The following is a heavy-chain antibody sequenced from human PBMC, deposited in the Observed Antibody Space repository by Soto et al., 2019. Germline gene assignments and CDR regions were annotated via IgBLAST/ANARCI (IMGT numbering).Heavy chain of an antibody. CDR1: GYTRTELS. CDR2: FDPEDGET. V-gene: IGHV1-24*01. D-gene: IGHD3-22*01. CDR3: ATAGYYDSSGFTFDY. Sequence: ASVKVSCKVSGYTRTELSMHCVLQSRVKGLEWMGGFDPEDGETIYAQKFQGRVTMTEDTSTDTAYMELSSLRSEDTAVYYCATAGYYDSSGFTFDYWGQGTLVTVSS. J-gene: IGHJ4*02.